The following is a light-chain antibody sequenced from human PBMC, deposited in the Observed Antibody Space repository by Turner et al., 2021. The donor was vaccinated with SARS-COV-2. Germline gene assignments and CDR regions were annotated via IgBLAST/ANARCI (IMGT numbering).Light chain of an antibody. J-gene: IGKJ1*01. V-gene: IGKV4-1*01. Sequence: IVMTQSPDSLAVSLGERATSNCKSSHSVLYRSNNQNSLAWYKQNPGQPPRLLIHWAAARESGVPDRFSGSGSGTDFTLTISSLQAEDVAVYYCQQYYSTPRTFGQGTKVEIK. CDR1: HSVLYRSNNQNS. CDR3: QQYYSTPRT. CDR2: WAA.